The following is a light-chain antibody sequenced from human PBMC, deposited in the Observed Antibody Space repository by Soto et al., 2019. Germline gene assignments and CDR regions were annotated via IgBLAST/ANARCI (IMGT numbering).Light chain of an antibody. V-gene: IGKV3D-15*01. CDR1: QSVSSN. CDR2: DIF. J-gene: IGKJ4*01. Sequence: EIVMTHSPATLAVSPWEAATLSFRASQSVSSNLAWYQQKPGQAPRLVIYDIFTRATGVPTRISGSGSGTDFTLTISSLQAEDVAVYYCQQYYSTPLTFGGGTKVDI. CDR3: QQYYSTPLT.